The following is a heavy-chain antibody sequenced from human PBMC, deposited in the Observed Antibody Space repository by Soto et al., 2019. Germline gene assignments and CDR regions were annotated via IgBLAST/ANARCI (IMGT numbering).Heavy chain of an antibody. V-gene: IGHV4-39*01. CDR2: IYYSGST. CDR3: ARLGSLGVVVPAANKPTQGLREDY. D-gene: IGHD2-2*01. J-gene: IGHJ4*02. CDR1: GGSISSSSYY. Sequence: PSETLSLTCTVSGGSISSSSYYWGWIRQPPGKGLEWIGSIYYSGSTYYNPSLKSRVTISVDTSKNQFSLKLSSVTAADTAVYYCARLGSLGVVVPAANKPTQGLREDYWGQGTLVTVSS.